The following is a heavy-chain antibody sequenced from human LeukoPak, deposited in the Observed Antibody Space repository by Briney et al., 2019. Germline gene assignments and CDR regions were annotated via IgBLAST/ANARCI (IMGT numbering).Heavy chain of an antibody. D-gene: IGHD5-18*01. V-gene: IGHV4-59*08. CDR1: GGSISSYY. CDR3: ARRDPGPRGYSYGYLSYYFDY. J-gene: IGHJ4*01. CDR2: IYYSGST. Sequence: SETLSLTCTVSGGSISSYYWSWIRQPPGKGLEWMGYIYYSGSTNYNPSLKSRVTISVDTSKNQVSLKLSSVTAADTAMYDCARRDPGPRGYSYGYLSYYFDYWGQGTLVTVSS.